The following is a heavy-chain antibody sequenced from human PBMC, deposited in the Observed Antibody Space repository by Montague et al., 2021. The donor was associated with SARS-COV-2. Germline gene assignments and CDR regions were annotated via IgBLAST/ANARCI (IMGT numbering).Heavy chain of an antibody. CDR3: ARDSRIVGATGGMDV. J-gene: IGHJ6*02. Sequence: SGRFSCGASGFSFSRYWMRWVRQTPGKGLEWVASIKPDGGEKHYVDSVKGRLTISRDNAKNSLNLQMDSLRAEDTALYYCARDSRIVGATGGMDVWGQGTTVIVSS. D-gene: IGHD1-26*01. V-gene: IGHV3-7*03. CDR1: GFSFSRYW. CDR2: IKPDGGEK.